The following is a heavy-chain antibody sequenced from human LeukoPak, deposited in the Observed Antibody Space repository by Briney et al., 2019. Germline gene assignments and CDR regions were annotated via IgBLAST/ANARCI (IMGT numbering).Heavy chain of an antibody. CDR1: GFTFSSYA. Sequence: GGSLRLSCAASGFTFSSYAMSWVRQAPGKGLEWVSAISGSGGSTYYADSVKGRFTISRDNSKNTLYLQMNSLRAEDAAVYYCAKSDSSGYYPRSYFDYWGQGTLVTVSP. J-gene: IGHJ4*02. CDR3: AKSDSSGYYPRSYFDY. D-gene: IGHD3-22*01. CDR2: ISGSGGST. V-gene: IGHV3-23*01.